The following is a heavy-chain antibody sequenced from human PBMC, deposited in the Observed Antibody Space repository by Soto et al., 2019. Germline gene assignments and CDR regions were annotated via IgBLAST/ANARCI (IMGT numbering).Heavy chain of an antibody. CDR2: INPSGGST. D-gene: IGHD6-19*01. V-gene: IGHV1-46*01. Sequence: ASVKVSCKASGYTFTSYYMHWVRQAPGQGLEWMGIINPSGGSTSYAQKFQGRVTMTRDTSTSTVYMELSSLRSEDTAVYYCASVKRVQPGVRAEDGCMDVRRKRTTFT. J-gene: IGHJ6*01. CDR3: ASVKRVQPGVRAEDGCMDV. CDR1: GYTFTSYY.